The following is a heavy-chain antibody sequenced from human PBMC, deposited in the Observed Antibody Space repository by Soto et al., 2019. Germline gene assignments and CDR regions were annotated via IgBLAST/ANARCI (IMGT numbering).Heavy chain of an antibody. Sequence: ASVKVSCKASGYTFTGYYMHWVRQAPGQGLEWMGWINPNSGGTNYAQKFQGWVTMTRDTSISTAYMELSRLRSDDTAVYYFARNPKFDYYGSGSYPLYGMDVWGQGTTVTVSS. CDR3: ARNPKFDYYGSGSYPLYGMDV. CDR1: GYTFTGYY. CDR2: INPNSGGT. V-gene: IGHV1-2*04. D-gene: IGHD3-10*01. J-gene: IGHJ6*02.